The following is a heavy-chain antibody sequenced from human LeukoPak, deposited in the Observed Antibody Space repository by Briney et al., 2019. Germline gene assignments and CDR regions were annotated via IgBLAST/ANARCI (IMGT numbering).Heavy chain of an antibody. D-gene: IGHD3-10*01. CDR3: AIRSTSGSWSALDI. CDR2: IYSGSRT. Sequence: GGSLRLACVASGFTVSSNYMSWVRQAPGKGLEWGSIIYSGSRTYYGDSVKGRFTISRDDSKNTLYFQLNSLRPEDTAVYYCAIRSTSGSWSALDIWGQGTMVTVSS. V-gene: IGHV3-66*02. J-gene: IGHJ3*02. CDR1: GFTVSSNY.